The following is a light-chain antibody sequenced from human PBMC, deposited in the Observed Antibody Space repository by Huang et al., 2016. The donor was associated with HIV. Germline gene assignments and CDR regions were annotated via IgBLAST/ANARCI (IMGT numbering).Light chain of an antibody. Sequence: EIVLTQSPATLSLSPGERATLSCRASQSVRSYLAWYQQKPGQAPRPLIYDASNRATGIPARFSGSGSGTDFTLTISSLEPEDFAVYYCQQRSNWRITFGGGTKVEIK. CDR3: QQRSNWRIT. CDR1: QSVRSY. V-gene: IGKV3-11*01. CDR2: DAS. J-gene: IGKJ4*01.